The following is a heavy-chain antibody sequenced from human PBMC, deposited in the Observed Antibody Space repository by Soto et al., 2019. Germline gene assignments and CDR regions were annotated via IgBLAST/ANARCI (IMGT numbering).Heavy chain of an antibody. D-gene: IGHD3-16*02. CDR1: GGTFRNYP. V-gene: IGHV1-69*02. CDR2: IFWVTDIP. CDR3: ARGPFVVLNYFES. Sequence: QVQLVQSGTEVKKPGSSVKVSCKASGGTFRNYPVNWVRQAPGQGLEWMGSIFWVTDIPDYAQNFQARLTISTDQSTSTAYMELSSLTSDDTAMYFCARGPFVVLNYFESWGQGTLVTVSS. J-gene: IGHJ4*02.